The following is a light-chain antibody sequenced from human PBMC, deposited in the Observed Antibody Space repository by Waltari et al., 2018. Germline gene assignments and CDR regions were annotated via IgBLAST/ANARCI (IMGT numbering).Light chain of an antibody. J-gene: IGKJ5*01. CDR3: QQSYSSPPIT. V-gene: IGKV1-39*01. CDR2: GAS. Sequence: DIQMTQSPTSLSASVGDAVTITCRASHSIRTYVSWYQQNPGKAPRVLIYGASILETGVPSRFSGSRSGTDFTLTISGLQPEDVATYYCQQSYSSPPITFAQGTRLEIK. CDR1: HSIRTY.